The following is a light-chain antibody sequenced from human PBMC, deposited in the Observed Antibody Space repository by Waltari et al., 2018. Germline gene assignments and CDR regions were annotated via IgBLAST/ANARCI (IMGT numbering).Light chain of an antibody. CDR1: PSVSRY. CDR3: QNHERLPAM. V-gene: IGKV3-20*01. Sequence: EIVLTQSPGTLSLSPGERATLSCRASPSVSRYLAWYQQRPGQAPRLLIYGASSRATGIPDRFSGSGSGTDFSLTISRLEPEDFAVYYCQNHERLPAMFGQGTKVEIK. CDR2: GAS. J-gene: IGKJ1*01.